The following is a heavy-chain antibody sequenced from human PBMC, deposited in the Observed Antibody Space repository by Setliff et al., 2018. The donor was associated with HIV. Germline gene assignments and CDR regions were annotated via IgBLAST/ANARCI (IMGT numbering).Heavy chain of an antibody. D-gene: IGHD2-2*01. CDR1: GASFSGYY. V-gene: IGHV4-34*01. J-gene: IGHJ4*02. Sequence: SETLSLTCAVYGASFSGYYWAWIRQSPGTGLEWIGEINHSGITNYNPTLKSRVTISTVTSKNQYSLRLNSVTAADTAVYYCARVRLRVPPSIFDYWGQGAPVTVSS. CDR2: INHSGIT. CDR3: ARVRLRVPPSIFDY.